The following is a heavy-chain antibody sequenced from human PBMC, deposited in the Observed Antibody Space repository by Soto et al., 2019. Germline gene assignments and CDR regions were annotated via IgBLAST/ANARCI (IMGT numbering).Heavy chain of an antibody. CDR3: SRDYDSSGYPRTRLYHFDY. CDR2: IRSKANSYAT. J-gene: IGHJ4*02. D-gene: IGHD3-22*01. V-gene: IGHV3-73*01. Sequence: GGSMRLSCAASGLTFSGSAMPWVRKDSGKGLEWVGRIRSKANSYATAYAVSVKGRITISRDDSKNTAYLQMNSLKTEDTAVYYCSRDYDSSGYPRTRLYHFDYWGQGTLVTVSS. CDR1: GLTFSGSA.